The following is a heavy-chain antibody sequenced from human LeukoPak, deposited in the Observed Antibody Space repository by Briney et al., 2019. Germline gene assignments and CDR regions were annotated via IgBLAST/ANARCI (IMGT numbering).Heavy chain of an antibody. D-gene: IGHD6-13*01. CDR1: GGSVSGYY. CDR3: PWYSSSWLDGMDV. V-gene: IGHV4-34*01. J-gene: IGHJ6*02. CDR2: INHSGST. Sequence: PSETLSLTCAVYGGSVSGYYWSWIRQPPGKGLEWIGEINHSGSTNYNPSLKSRVTISVDTSKNQFSLKLSSVTAADTAVYYCPWYSSSWLDGMDVWGQGTTVTVSS.